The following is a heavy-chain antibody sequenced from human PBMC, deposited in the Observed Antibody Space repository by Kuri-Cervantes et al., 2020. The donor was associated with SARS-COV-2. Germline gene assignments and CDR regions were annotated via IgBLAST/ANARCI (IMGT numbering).Heavy chain of an antibody. CDR2: FYYSGVT. CDR1: GGSISDYH. V-gene: IGHV4-59*12. J-gene: IGHJ4*02. CDR3: AREEGIAAAGTGY. D-gene: IGHD6-13*01. Sequence: SETLSLTCTVSGGSISDYHWSWIRQPPGKGLEWVGSFYYSGVTNYNPSLKSRVTISVDTSKNQFSLKLSSVTAADTAVYYCAREEGIAAAGTGYWGQGTLVTVSS.